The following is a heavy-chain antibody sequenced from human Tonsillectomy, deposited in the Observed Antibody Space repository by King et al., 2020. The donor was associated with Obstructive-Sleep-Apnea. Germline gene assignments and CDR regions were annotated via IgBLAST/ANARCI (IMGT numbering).Heavy chain of an antibody. CDR3: ARGYSSSWYYLDY. V-gene: IGHV1-2*04. J-gene: IGHJ4*02. CDR2: INPNSGGT. CDR1: GYTFTGYY. Sequence: VQLVQSGAEVKKPGASVKVSCKASGYTFTGYYMHWVRQAPGQGLEWMGWINPNSGGTNYAQKFQGWVTMTRDTSISTAYMELSRLRTDDTAVYYCARGYSSSWYYLDYWGQGTLVTVSS. D-gene: IGHD6-13*01.